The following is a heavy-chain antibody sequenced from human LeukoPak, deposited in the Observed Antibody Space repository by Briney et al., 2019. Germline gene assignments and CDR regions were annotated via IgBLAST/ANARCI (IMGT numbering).Heavy chain of an antibody. CDR1: GYTFTSYY. V-gene: IGHV1-46*01. CDR3: ARIYASGRHYYFDY. CDR2: INPSGGST. J-gene: IGHJ4*02. D-gene: IGHD3-10*01. Sequence: APVKVSCKASGYTFTSYYMHWVRQAPGQGLEWMGIINPSGGSTSYAQKFRGRVTMTRDTSTSTFYMELSSLRSEDTAVYYCARIYASGRHYYFDYWGQGTLVTVSS.